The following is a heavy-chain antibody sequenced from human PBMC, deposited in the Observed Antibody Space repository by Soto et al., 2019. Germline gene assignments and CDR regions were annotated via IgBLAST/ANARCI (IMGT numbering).Heavy chain of an antibody. Sequence: GGSRRLSCAASGCTFSSYAMSWVRQAPGKGLEWVSVISGSDDSTYYADSVKGRFTISRDNSKNTLYLQMNSLRAEDTAVYYCAKRSSSSTFDYWGQGTLVTVSS. CDR3: AKRSSSSTFDY. J-gene: IGHJ4*02. V-gene: IGHV3-23*01. D-gene: IGHD6-6*01. CDR2: ISGSDDST. CDR1: GCTFSSYA.